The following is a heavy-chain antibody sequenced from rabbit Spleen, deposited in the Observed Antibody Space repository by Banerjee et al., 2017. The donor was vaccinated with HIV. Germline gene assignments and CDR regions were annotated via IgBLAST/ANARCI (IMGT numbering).Heavy chain of an antibody. D-gene: IGHD5-1*01. V-gene: IGHV1S45*01. CDR3: AREVTTDFNV. CDR2: IYAGRSAST. J-gene: IGHJ4*01. CDR1: GVSFSNKAV. Sequence: QEQLEESGGGLVQPGGTLKLSCTASGVSFSNKAVMCWVRQAPGKGLKLIACIYAGRSASTWYASWAKGRFTISRTSSTTVTLQMTSVTAADTATYFCAREVTTDFNVWGQGTLVTVS.